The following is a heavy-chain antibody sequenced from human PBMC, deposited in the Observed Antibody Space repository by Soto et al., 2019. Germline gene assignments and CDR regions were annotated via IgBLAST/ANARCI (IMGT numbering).Heavy chain of an antibody. CDR2: INPYNGNT. D-gene: IGHD5-12*01. CDR1: GYTFSNYG. V-gene: IGHV1-18*01. Sequence: ASVKVSCKASGYTFSNYGINWVRQAPGQGLEWMGWINPYNGNTNYAQNLQGRVTMTTDTSTSTAYMELRSLRSDDTAVFYCARGWLQLRYYFDFWGQGTLVTVFS. J-gene: IGHJ4*02. CDR3: ARGWLQLRYYFDF.